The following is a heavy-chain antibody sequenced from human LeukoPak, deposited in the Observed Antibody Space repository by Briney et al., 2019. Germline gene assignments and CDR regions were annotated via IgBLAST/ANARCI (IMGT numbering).Heavy chain of an antibody. V-gene: IGHV3-43*01. Sequence: GGSLRLSCAASGFTFDDYTMHWVRQAPGKGLEWVSLISWDGGSTYYADSVKGRFTISRDNSKNSLYLQMNSLRTEDTALYYCAKDSSSSGYYNWFDPWGQGTLVTVSS. D-gene: IGHD3-22*01. CDR2: ISWDGGST. CDR3: AKDSSSSGYYNWFDP. CDR1: GFTFDDYT. J-gene: IGHJ5*02.